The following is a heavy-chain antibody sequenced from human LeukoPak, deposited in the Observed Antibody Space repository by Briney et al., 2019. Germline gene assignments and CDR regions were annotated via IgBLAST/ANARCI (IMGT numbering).Heavy chain of an antibody. Sequence: SETLSLTCAVYGGSFSDYYWSWIRQSPGKGLEWIGEIHHSGNTNYKPSLKSRVTISVDTSKNQFSLKLTSVTAADTAVYYCERVVGRYYKIDFWGQGTPVTVSS. CDR2: IHHSGNT. D-gene: IGHD1-26*01. CDR3: ERVVGRYYKIDF. J-gene: IGHJ4*02. V-gene: IGHV4-34*01. CDR1: GGSFSDYY.